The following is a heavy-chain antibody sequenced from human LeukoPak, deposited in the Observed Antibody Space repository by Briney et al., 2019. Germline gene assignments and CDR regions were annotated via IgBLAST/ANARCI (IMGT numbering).Heavy chain of an antibody. J-gene: IGHJ4*02. CDR3: AKDRSSSWTWTIDY. CDR1: GFTFSRSA. CDR2: ISYDGSNE. V-gene: IGHV3-30*18. D-gene: IGHD6-13*01. Sequence: GGSLRLSCAASGFTFSRSAVHWVRQAPGKGLEWVALISYDGSNEYYADSVKGRFTISRDKSKNTLYLQMNSLRAEDTAAYYCAKDRSSSWTWTIDYWGQGTLVTVSS.